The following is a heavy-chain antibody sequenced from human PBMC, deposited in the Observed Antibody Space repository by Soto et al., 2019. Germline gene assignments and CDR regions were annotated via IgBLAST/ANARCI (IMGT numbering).Heavy chain of an antibody. D-gene: IGHD6-19*01. CDR1: SASIITEQR. CDR3: ARSFGWYAIDH. CDR2: IHHSGSN. J-gene: IGHJ4*02. Sequence: QMQLQESGPGLVKPSETLSLTCAVSSASIITEQRWTWVRQPPGKGLEGIGEIHHSGSNNNHPSLRRRVTMPVYKSKNQASLNLKSVTAADAALYYCARSFGWYAIDHWGQGTLVIVSS. V-gene: IGHV4-4*02.